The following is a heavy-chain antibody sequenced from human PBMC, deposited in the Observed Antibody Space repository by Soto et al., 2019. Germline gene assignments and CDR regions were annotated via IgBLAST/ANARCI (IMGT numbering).Heavy chain of an antibody. D-gene: IGHD3-22*01. CDR3: ARDYYDSSGYYWERDYYYGMDV. Sequence: ASVKVSCKASGYTFTSYYMHWVRQAPGQGLEWMGIINPSGGSTGYAQKFQGRVTMTRDTSTSTVYMELSSLRSEDTAVYYCARDYYDSSGYYWERDYYYGMDVWGQGTTVTVSS. V-gene: IGHV1-46*01. CDR2: INPSGGST. CDR1: GYTFTSYY. J-gene: IGHJ6*02.